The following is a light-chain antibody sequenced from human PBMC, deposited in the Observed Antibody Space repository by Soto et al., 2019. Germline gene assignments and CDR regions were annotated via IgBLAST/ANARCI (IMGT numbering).Light chain of an antibody. CDR3: PHSDGYPRT. J-gene: IGKJ2*01. V-gene: IGKV3-20*01. CDR2: GIF. CDR1: QSVKHDY. Sequence: ETVLTQFQATVSLSPGERATLYCRTGQSVKHDYLAWYQQKPGQAPRLLVYGIFNRATAVPARFSGSGSGSDFTLTSGRVEPEDSGVHYCPHSDGYPRTFGQGTKVEIK.